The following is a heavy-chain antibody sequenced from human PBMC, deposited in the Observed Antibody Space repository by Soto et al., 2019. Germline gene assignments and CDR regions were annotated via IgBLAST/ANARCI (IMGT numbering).Heavy chain of an antibody. J-gene: IGHJ4*02. CDR3: ARDPLDGLRFLEWLLFFDY. V-gene: IGHV1-18*01. Sequence: QVQLVQSGAEVKKPGASVKVSCKASGYTFTSYGISWVRQAPGQGLEWMGWISAYNGNTNYAQTLQGRVTMTTDTSTSTACMERRSLRSDYTAVYYCARDPLDGLRFLEWLLFFDYWGQGTLVTVSS. D-gene: IGHD3-3*01. CDR1: GYTFTSYG. CDR2: ISAYNGNT.